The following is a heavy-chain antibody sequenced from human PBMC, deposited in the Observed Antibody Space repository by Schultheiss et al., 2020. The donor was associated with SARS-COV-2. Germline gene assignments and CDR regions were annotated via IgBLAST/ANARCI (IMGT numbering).Heavy chain of an antibody. CDR3: ARIGRYSRSYGY. J-gene: IGHJ1*01. Sequence: ASVKVSCKASGGTFSSYAISWVRQAPGQGLEWMGWISPNSGDTTYAQNFQGRVTMTRDTCRSTVYVELSSLRSEDTAVYYCARIGRYSRSYGYWGQGTLVTVSS. CDR1: GGTFSSYA. D-gene: IGHD1-26*01. V-gene: IGHV1-8*02. CDR2: ISPNSGDT.